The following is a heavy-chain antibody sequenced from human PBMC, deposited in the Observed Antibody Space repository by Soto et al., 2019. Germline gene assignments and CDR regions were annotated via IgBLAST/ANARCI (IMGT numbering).Heavy chain of an antibody. V-gene: IGHV3-30*03. CDR1: GFTFSSYG. D-gene: IGHD2-2*01. Sequence: GGSLRLSCAASGFTFSSYGMHWVRQAPGKGLEWVAVISYDGSNKYYADSVKGRFTISRDNSKNTLYLQMNSLRAEDTAVYYCAYAPAKERAPLFVYWGQGTLVTVSS. J-gene: IGHJ4*02. CDR3: AYAPAKERAPLFVY. CDR2: ISYDGSNK.